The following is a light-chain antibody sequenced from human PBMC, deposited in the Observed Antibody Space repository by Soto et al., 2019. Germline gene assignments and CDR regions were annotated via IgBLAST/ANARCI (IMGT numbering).Light chain of an antibody. CDR3: QQRSDWPT. CDR1: QSVSSY. V-gene: IGKV3-11*01. Sequence: EIVLTQSPATLSLSPGERATLSCRASQSVSSYLAWYQQKPGQAHRLLIYDASNRATGIPARFSGSGSGTDFTLTISSLEPEDFAVYYCQQRSDWPTFGQGTRLAIK. J-gene: IGKJ5*01. CDR2: DAS.